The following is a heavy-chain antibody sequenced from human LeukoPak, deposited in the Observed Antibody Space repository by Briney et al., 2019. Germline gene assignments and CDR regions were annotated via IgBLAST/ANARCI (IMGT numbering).Heavy chain of an antibody. D-gene: IGHD3-16*01. V-gene: IGHV1-2*02. CDR3: ARMRGGPNWFDP. Sequence: ASVKVSCKASGYTFTGYYMHWVRQAPGQGLEWLGWINPNSGGTNYAQKFQGRVTMTRDTSISTAYMELSRLRSDDTAVYYCARMRGGPNWFDPWGQGTLVTVSS. CDR1: GYTFTGYY. CDR2: INPNSGGT. J-gene: IGHJ5*02.